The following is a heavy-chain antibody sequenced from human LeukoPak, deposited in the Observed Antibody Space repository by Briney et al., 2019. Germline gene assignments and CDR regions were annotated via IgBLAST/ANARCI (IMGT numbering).Heavy chain of an antibody. CDR3: ASAFSPYYYDSSGYYN. CDR2: INPNSGGT. D-gene: IGHD3-22*01. V-gene: IGHV1-2*06. J-gene: IGHJ4*02. Sequence: RASVKVSCKASGYTFTGYYMHWVRQAPGQGLGWMGRINPNSGGTNYAQKFQGRVAMTRGTSISTAYMELSRLRSDDTAVYYCASAFSPYYYDSSGYYNWGQGTLVTVSS. CDR1: GYTFTGYY.